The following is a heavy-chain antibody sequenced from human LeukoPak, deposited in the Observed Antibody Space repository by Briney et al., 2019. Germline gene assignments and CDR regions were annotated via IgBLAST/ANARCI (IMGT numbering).Heavy chain of an antibody. Sequence: PGGSLRLSCAASGFTFSSYSMTWVRQAPGKGLEWVSSISSSSSSYIYYADSVKGRFTISRDNAKNSLYLQMNSLRAEDTAVYYCARGIAARRGPSFIDYWGQGTLVTVSS. J-gene: IGHJ4*02. CDR1: GFTFSSYS. V-gene: IGHV3-21*01. CDR3: ARGIAARRGPSFIDY. CDR2: ISSSSSSYI. D-gene: IGHD6-6*01.